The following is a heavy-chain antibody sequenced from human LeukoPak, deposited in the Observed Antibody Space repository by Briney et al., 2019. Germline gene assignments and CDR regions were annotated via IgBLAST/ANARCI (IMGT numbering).Heavy chain of an antibody. Sequence: SGGFLRLSCAASGFTFHHYSMHWVRQPPGKGLEWVSLICWDGGITYYADSVRGRFTISRDNSKNSLSLEMNSLRTEDTALYYCAKDSNTGGYNFGSWGQGTLVTVTS. V-gene: IGHV3-43*01. CDR3: AKDSNTGGYNFGS. D-gene: IGHD5-12*01. CDR1: GFTFHHYS. J-gene: IGHJ4*02. CDR2: ICWDGGIT.